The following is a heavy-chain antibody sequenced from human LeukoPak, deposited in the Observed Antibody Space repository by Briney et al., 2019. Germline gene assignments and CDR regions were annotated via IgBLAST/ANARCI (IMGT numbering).Heavy chain of an antibody. Sequence: PRESLKISCKGSVYSFSGYWLGWVRQMPGKGLECMGIIYPGDSDTRYSPSFQGQVTISADKSISTAYLQWSSLKASDTAMYYCARHLGGGPAATPFDYWGQGTLVTVSS. J-gene: IGHJ4*02. D-gene: IGHD2-2*01. CDR2: IYPGDSDT. V-gene: IGHV5-51*01. CDR3: ARHLGGGPAATPFDY. CDR1: VYSFSGYW.